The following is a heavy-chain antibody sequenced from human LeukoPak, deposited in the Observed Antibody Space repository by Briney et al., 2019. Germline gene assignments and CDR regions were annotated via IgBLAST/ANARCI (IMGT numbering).Heavy chain of an antibody. Sequence: GGSLRLSCAASGFTFSSYAMSWVRQAPGKGLGWISAISGSGGSTYYADSVKGRFTISRDNSKNTLYLQMNSLRAEDTAVYYCAKDQMQFYFDYWGQGTLVTVSS. J-gene: IGHJ4*02. CDR1: GFTFSSYA. D-gene: IGHD5-24*01. CDR3: AKDQMQFYFDY. V-gene: IGHV3-23*01. CDR2: ISGSGGST.